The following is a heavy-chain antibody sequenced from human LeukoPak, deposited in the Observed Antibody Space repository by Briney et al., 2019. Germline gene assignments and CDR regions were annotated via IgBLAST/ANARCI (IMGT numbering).Heavy chain of an antibody. CDR1: GFTVSSNY. J-gene: IGHJ3*02. D-gene: IGHD3-10*01. V-gene: IGHV3-53*01. Sequence: GGSLRLSCAASGFTVSSNYMSWVRQAPGKGLEWVSVIYSGGSTYYADSVKGRFTISRDNSKNTLYLQMNSLRAEDTAVYYCARDPLWFGESNDAFDIWGQGTMVTVSS. CDR2: IYSGGST. CDR3: ARDPLWFGESNDAFDI.